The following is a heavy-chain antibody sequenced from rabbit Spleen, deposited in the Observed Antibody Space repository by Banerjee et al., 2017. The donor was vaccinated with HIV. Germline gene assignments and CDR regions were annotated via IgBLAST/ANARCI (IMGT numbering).Heavy chain of an antibody. CDR1: GIDFTKYY. D-gene: IGHD8-1*01. CDR3: ARDTGSSFSSYGMDL. CDR2: IYAAKGST. Sequence: QSLEESGGGLVQPGGSLTLSCKASGIDFTKYYITWVRQAPGKGLEWIGIIYAAKGSTDYASWVNGRFTISSDNAQSTVDLKMTSLTAADTATYFCARDTGSSFSSYGMDLWGQGTLVTVS. J-gene: IGHJ6*01. V-gene: IGHV1S7*01.